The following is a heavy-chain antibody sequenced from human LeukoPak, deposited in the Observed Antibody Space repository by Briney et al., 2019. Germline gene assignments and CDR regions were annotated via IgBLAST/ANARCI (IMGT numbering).Heavy chain of an antibody. CDR3: ARRVSTYSSSWRSSPGWYFDL. CDR1: GGSINSSSYY. CDR2: IYYSGST. D-gene: IGHD6-13*01. V-gene: IGHV4-39*01. Sequence: PSETLSLTCTVSGGSINSSSYYWGWIRQPPGKGLEWIGSIYYSGSTYYNPSLKSRVTISVDTSKNQFSPKLSSVTAADTAVYYCARRVSTYSSSWRSSPGWYFDLWGRGTLVTVSS. J-gene: IGHJ2*01.